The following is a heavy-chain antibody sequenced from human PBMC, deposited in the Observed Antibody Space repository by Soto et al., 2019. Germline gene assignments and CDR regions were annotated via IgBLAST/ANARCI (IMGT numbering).Heavy chain of an antibody. CDR1: GYTFTGYY. CDR2: INPNSGGT. V-gene: IGHV1-2*02. D-gene: IGHD1-1*01. Sequence: EASVKVSCKASGYTFTGYYMHWVRQAPGQGLEWMGWINPNSGGTNYAQKFQGRVTMTRDTSISTAYMELSRLRSDDTAVYYCARVRGLYNSGRSQLDSWGQGKLATVSS. J-gene: IGHJ4*02. CDR3: ARVRGLYNSGRSQLDS.